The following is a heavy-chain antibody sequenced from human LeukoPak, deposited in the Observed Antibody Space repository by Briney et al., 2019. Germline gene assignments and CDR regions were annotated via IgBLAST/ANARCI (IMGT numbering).Heavy chain of an antibody. CDR1: GFTFSSYG. Sequence: GGSLRLSCAASGFTFSSYGMHWVRQAPGKGLEWVAFIRYDGSNKYYADSVKGRFTISRDNSKNTLYLQMNSLRAEDTAVYYCAKGYLTTLRTGCDYWGQGTLVTVSS. D-gene: IGHD4-11*01. CDR3: AKGYLTTLRTGCDY. CDR2: IRYDGSNK. J-gene: IGHJ4*02. V-gene: IGHV3-30*02.